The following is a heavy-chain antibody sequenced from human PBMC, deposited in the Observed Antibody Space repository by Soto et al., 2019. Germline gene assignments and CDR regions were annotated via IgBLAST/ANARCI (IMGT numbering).Heavy chain of an antibody. Sequence: PGGSLRLSCAASGFTFSSYEMNWVRQAPGKGLEWVSYISSSGSTIYYADSVKGRFTISRDNAKNSLYLQMNSLRAEDTAVYYCARQDLEYYYYGMDVWGQGTTVTVSS. CDR2: ISSSGSTI. V-gene: IGHV3-48*03. J-gene: IGHJ6*02. CDR1: GFTFSSYE. CDR3: ARQDLEYYYYGMDV.